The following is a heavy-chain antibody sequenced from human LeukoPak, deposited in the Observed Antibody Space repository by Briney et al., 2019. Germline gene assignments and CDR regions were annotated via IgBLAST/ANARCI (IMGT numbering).Heavy chain of an antibody. V-gene: IGHV3-11*01. D-gene: IGHD1-20*01. CDR2: ISSSGSTI. Sequence: GGSLTLSCAASGFTFSDYYMSWIRQAPGKGPEWVSYISSSGSTIYYADSVKGRFTISRDNAKNSLYLQMNSLRTEDTAVYYCARRRYNWNAIDYWGQGTLVTVSS. J-gene: IGHJ4*02. CDR3: ARRRYNWNAIDY. CDR1: GFTFSDYY.